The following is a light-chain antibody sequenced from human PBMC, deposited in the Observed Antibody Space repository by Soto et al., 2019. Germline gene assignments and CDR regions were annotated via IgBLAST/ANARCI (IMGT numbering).Light chain of an antibody. CDR2: DVS. Sequence: QSALTQPASVSGSPGQSITISCTGTSSDVGGYNYVSWYQQHPGKAPKLMIFDVSVRPSGVSDRFSGSKSGNTASLTVSGLRIEDEADYYCASYVGSNNVVFGGGTKLTVL. CDR1: SSDVGGYNY. V-gene: IGLV2-8*01. CDR3: ASYVGSNNVV. J-gene: IGLJ2*01.